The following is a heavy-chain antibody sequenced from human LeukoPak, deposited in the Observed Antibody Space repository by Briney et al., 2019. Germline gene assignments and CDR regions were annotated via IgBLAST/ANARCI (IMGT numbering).Heavy chain of an antibody. CDR2: IFGSGGST. CDR1: GFTFSSYA. Sequence: GGSLRLSCAASGFTFSSYAMYWVRQAPGKGLEWVSGIFGSGGSTHYADSVKRRFTISRDNSKNTVYLQMNSLSAEDTAVYYCAKTTTGYSSGRFPGWPVDYWGQGTLVTVSS. CDR3: AKTTTGYSSGRFPGWPVDY. V-gene: IGHV3-23*01. J-gene: IGHJ4*02. D-gene: IGHD6-19*01.